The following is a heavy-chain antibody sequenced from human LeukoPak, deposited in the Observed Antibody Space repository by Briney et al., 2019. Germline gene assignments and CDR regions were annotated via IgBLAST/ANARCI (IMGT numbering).Heavy chain of an antibody. D-gene: IGHD3-22*01. V-gene: IGHV1-69*05. Sequence: ASVKVSCKASGGTFSSYAISWVRQAPGQGLEWMGGIIPIFGTANYAQKFQGRITITTDESTSTAYMELSSLRSEGTAVYYCASGVHYDSSGYYYPDAFGIWGQGTMVTVSS. CDR3: ASGVHYDSSGYYYPDAFGI. CDR1: GGTFSSYA. CDR2: IIPIFGTA. J-gene: IGHJ3*02.